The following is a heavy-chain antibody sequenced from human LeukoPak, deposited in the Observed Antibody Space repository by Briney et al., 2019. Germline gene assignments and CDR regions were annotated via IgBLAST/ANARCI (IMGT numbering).Heavy chain of an antibody. J-gene: IGHJ4*02. CDR2: INHSGST. Sequence: GSLRLSCAASGFTFSSYAMSWVRQAPGKGLEWIGEINHSGSTNYNPSLKSRVTISVDTSKNQFSLKLSSVTAADTAVYYCARRRYYDYVWGSYRYTGPSDYWGQGTLVTVSS. D-gene: IGHD3-16*02. CDR3: ARRRYYDYVWGSYRYTGPSDY. CDR1: GFTFSSYA. V-gene: IGHV4-34*01.